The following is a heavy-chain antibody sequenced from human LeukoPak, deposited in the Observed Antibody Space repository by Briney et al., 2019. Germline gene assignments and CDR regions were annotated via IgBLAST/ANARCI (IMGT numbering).Heavy chain of an antibody. D-gene: IGHD3-10*01. CDR1: GFTFDDYA. CDR3: ARGWFGEYYFDY. J-gene: IGHJ4*02. Sequence: AGGSLRLSCAASGFTFDDYAMHWVRQAPGKGLEWVANIKQDGSEKYYVDSVKGRFTISRDNAKNSLYLQMNSLRAEDTAVYYCARGWFGEYYFDYWGQGTLVNVSS. V-gene: IGHV3-7*01. CDR2: IKQDGSEK.